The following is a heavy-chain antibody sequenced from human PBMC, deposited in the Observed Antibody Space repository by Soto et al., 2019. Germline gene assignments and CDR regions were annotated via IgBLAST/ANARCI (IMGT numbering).Heavy chain of an antibody. D-gene: IGHD3-10*01. CDR2: IVVGSGIT. Sequence: QMQLAQSGPEVKKPGTSVKVSCKASGFTFISSAMQWVRQARGQRLEWIGWIVVGSGITNYAQKFQERVTISRDMSTSTAYMVLSSLRSDDTAGYYCAAGLYDSGRGSMDVWGKGTSVTVSS. CDR1: GFTFISSA. V-gene: IGHV1-58*02. CDR3: AAGLYDSGRGSMDV. J-gene: IGHJ6*03.